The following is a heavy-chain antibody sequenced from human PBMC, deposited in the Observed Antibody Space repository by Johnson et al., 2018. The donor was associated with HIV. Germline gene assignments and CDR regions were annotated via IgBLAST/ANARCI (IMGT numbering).Heavy chain of an antibody. D-gene: IGHD1-26*01. V-gene: IGHV3-66*02. Sequence: MLLVESGGGLVQPGGSLRLSCAASGFTVSSNYMSWVRQAPGKGLEWVSVIYSGGSTYYADSVKGRFTISRDNSKNTLYLQMNSLRAEDTAVYYCARELGYRGGAFDIWGQGTMVTVSS. CDR1: GFTVSSNY. CDR2: IYSGGST. CDR3: ARELGYRGGAFDI. J-gene: IGHJ3*02.